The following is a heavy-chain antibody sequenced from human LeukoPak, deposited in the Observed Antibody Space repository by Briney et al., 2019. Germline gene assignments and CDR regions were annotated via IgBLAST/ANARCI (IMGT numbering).Heavy chain of an antibody. CDR2: ISGDGGRT. CDR3: AKDLASLYDAFNV. CDR1: GFPFGDYA. J-gene: IGHJ3*01. V-gene: IGHV3-43*02. Sequence: GGSLRLSCAASGFPFGDYAMDWVRQAPGKGLEWVSLISGDGGRTFYADSVKGRFTISRDNSKNSLYLQVNSLRTEDSALYYCAKDLASLYDAFNVWGQGTMVTVSS. D-gene: IGHD2/OR15-2a*01.